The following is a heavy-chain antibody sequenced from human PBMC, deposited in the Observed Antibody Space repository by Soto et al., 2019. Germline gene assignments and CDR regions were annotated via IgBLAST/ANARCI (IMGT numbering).Heavy chain of an antibody. CDR1: GGSISSSSYY. CDR3: ARQVFSPDYYDSSGYYHDY. J-gene: IGHJ4*02. Sequence: SETLSLTCTVSGGSISSSSYYWGWIRQPPGKGLEWIGSIYYSGSTYYNPSLKSRVTISVDTSKNQFSLKLSSVTAADTAVYYCARQVFSPDYYDSSGYYHDYWGQGTLVTAPQ. CDR2: IYYSGST. V-gene: IGHV4-39*01. D-gene: IGHD3-22*01.